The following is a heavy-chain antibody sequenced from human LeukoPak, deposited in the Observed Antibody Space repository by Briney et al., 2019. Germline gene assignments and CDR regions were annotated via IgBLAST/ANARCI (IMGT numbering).Heavy chain of an antibody. V-gene: IGHV1-8*02. J-gene: IGHJ4*02. Sequence: ASVKVSCKASGYTFTSYAMNWVRQTTGQGLEWMGWMSPNRGQSGSAQKFQGRLTLTRDISTNTAYMELRSLISEDTAVYYCALTEGKWGQGTLVTVSS. CDR2: MSPNRGQS. CDR1: GYTFTSYA. CDR3: ALTEGK.